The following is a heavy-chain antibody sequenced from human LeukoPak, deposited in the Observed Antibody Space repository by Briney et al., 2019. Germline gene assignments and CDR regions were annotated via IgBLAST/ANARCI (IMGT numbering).Heavy chain of an antibody. Sequence: GESLQISCQGSGYNFATYWIVWVRQMPGKGLEWMGIIYPGNSHTRYSPSFQGQATISADTSISTAYLHWSSLQSSDTAMYYCAKFHATWYGDTWGQGTLVTVSS. D-gene: IGHD6-13*01. CDR1: GYNFATYW. CDR3: AKFHATWYGDT. J-gene: IGHJ4*02. CDR2: IYPGNSHT. V-gene: IGHV5-51*01.